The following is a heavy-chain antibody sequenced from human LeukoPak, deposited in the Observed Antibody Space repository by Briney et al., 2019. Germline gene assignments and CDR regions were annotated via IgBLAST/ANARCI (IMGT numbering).Heavy chain of an antibody. Sequence: ASVKVSCKASGYTFTGYYMHWVRQAPGQGLEWVGWINPDSGDTSYAQKFQGRVTMTRDTSISTAYMELSRLRSDDTAVYYCARGRGGYFEYWGQGTLVTVSS. J-gene: IGHJ4*02. CDR1: GYTFTGYY. V-gene: IGHV1-2*02. CDR3: ARGRGGYFEY. D-gene: IGHD2-15*01. CDR2: INPDSGDT.